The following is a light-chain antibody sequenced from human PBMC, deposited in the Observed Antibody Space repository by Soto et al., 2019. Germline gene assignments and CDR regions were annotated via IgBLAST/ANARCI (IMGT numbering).Light chain of an antibody. V-gene: IGLV2-8*01. CDR1: SGDIGTYNY. Sequence: QSALTQPPSASGSPGQSVAISCTGTSGDIGTYNYVSWYQQHPGKVPKLIISEVNRRPSGVPDRFSGSKSGNTASLTVSGLQAEDEADYYCSSFAASPVFGGGTKLTVL. CDR2: EVN. CDR3: SSFAASPV. J-gene: IGLJ3*02.